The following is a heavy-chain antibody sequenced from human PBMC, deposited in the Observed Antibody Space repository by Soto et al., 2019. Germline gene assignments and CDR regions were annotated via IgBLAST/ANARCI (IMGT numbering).Heavy chain of an antibody. CDR3: ARGRSFSYDSTPPPMFDP. V-gene: IGHV3-13*01. J-gene: IGHJ5*02. CDR1: GFAFSTFD. CDR2: IGTLSDT. Sequence: GGSLRLSCAGSGFAFSTFDIHWVRQAPGKGLEWVSGIGTLSDTFYAASVQGRFTISRQNAKTSVYLQMNSLRAGDTAFYYCARGRSFSYDSTPPPMFDPWGQGTLVTVSS. D-gene: IGHD3-10*01.